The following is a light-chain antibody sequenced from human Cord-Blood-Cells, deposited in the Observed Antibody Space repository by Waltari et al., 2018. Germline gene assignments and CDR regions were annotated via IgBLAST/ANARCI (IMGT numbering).Light chain of an antibody. CDR2: AAS. J-gene: IGKJ2*03. V-gene: IGKV1-9*01. CDR1: QGISSY. Sequence: DIQLTQSPSFLSASVGDRVTITCRASQGISSYLTWDQQKPGKAPKLLIYAASTLQSGVPSRFSGSGSGTEFTLTISSLQPEDFATYYCQQLNSYPYSFGQGTKLEIE. CDR3: QQLNSYPYS.